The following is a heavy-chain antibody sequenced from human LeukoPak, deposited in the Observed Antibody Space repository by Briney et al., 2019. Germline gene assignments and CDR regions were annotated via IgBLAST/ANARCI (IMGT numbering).Heavy chain of an antibody. CDR2: ISGSGGST. CDR1: GFSFSIYW. CDR3: AKRIQSAMATGY. J-gene: IGHJ4*02. V-gene: IGHV3-23*01. Sequence: GGSLRLSCFASGFSFSIYWMHWVRQAPGKGLEWVSDISGSGGSTYYADSVKGRFTISRDNSKNTLYLQMNSLRAEDTAVYYCAKRIQSAMATGYWGQGTLVTVSS. D-gene: IGHD5-18*01.